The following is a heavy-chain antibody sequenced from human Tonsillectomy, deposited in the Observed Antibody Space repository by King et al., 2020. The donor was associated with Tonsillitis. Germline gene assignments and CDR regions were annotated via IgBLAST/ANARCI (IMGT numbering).Heavy chain of an antibody. D-gene: IGHD1-26*01. CDR1: GFTFGDFA. V-gene: IGHV3-9*01. Sequence: VQLVESGGGLVQPGRSLRLSCAAAGFTFGDFAMHWVRQAPGKGLEWVSAISWSSSGIGYADSVKGRFTISRDNAKNSLYLQMNSLRADDTALYYWASGLRGAPDAFDIWGQGTLVTVSS. J-gene: IGHJ3*02. CDR2: ISWSSSGI. CDR3: ASGLRGAPDAFDI.